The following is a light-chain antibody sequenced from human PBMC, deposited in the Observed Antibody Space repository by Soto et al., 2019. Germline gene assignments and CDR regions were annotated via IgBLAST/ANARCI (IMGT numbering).Light chain of an antibody. CDR2: DVS. Sequence: QSALTQPASVSGSPGQSITISCTGTSSDVGGYNYVSWYQKHPGKAPKLMIYDVSNRPSGVSNRVSGSKSGNTASLNISGLQAEDEADYYCSSYTSSSTLVVFGGGTQLTVL. CDR3: SSYTSSSTLVV. CDR1: SSDVGGYNY. J-gene: IGLJ2*01. V-gene: IGLV2-14*01.